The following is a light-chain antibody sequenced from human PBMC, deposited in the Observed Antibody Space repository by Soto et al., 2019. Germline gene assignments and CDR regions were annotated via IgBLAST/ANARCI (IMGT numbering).Light chain of an antibody. V-gene: IGKV3-20*01. J-gene: IGKJ4*01. CDR3: QQYGSSPLT. Sequence: EIVLTQSPGTLSLSPGERATLSCRASQTVSSIYLAWYQQRPGQAPRLLIYGASIRATGIPDRFSGSGSGTDFTLTISRLEPEDFAVYYCQQYGSSPLTFCGGTTVEIK. CDR1: QTVSSIY. CDR2: GAS.